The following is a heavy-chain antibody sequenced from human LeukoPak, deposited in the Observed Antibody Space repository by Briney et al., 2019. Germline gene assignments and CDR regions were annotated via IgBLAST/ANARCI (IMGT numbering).Heavy chain of an antibody. V-gene: IGHV3-7*01. CDR2: IKQNGNEK. J-gene: IGHJ3*02. CDR3: ARTIFGVVSNFDI. CDR1: GFTFSIYC. Sequence: PGGSLRLSYAASGFTFSIYCMSWVRQAPAKGLEGGAKIKQNGNEKYYVDSVKRRFTISRDNAKNSLYLQMNSLRAEDTAVYYCARTIFGVVSNFDIWGQGTMVTVSS. D-gene: IGHD3-3*01.